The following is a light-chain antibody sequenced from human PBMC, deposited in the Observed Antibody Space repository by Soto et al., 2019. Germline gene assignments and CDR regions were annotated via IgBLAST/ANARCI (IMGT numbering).Light chain of an antibody. CDR3: QQYGSSA. CDR1: QSVGSN. J-gene: IGKJ4*01. Sequence: DIVMTQSPLSLPVTPGEPGSISCRSSQSVGSNVAWYQQKPGQAPRLLIYGASSRATGIPDRFSGSGSGTDFTLTISRLEPEDFAVYYCQQYGSSAFGGGTKVDIK. V-gene: IGKV3-20*01. CDR2: GAS.